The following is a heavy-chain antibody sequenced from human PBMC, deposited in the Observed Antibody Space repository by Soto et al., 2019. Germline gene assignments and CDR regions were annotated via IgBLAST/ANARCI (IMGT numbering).Heavy chain of an antibody. Sequence: SVKVSCKASGGTFSSYTISWVRQAPGQGLEWMGRIIPILGIANYAQKFQGRVTITADKSTSTAYMELSSLRSEDTAVYYCAREYCSSTSCYGNFDYWGQGTLVT. CDR2: IIPILGIA. J-gene: IGHJ4*02. CDR1: GGTFSSYT. D-gene: IGHD2-2*01. CDR3: AREYCSSTSCYGNFDY. V-gene: IGHV1-69*04.